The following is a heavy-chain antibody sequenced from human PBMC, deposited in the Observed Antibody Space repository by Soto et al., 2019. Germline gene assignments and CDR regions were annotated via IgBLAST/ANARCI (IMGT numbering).Heavy chain of an antibody. V-gene: IGHV4-39*01. J-gene: IGHJ4*02. Sequence: SETLSLTCTVSGGSISSSSYYWGWIRQPPGKGLEWIGSIYYSGSTYYNPSLKSRVTISVDTSKNQFSLKLSSVTAADTAVYYCAGRNRGYSYGYYWGQGTLVTGSS. CDR2: IYYSGST. CDR1: GGSISSSSYY. CDR3: AGRNRGYSYGYY. D-gene: IGHD5-18*01.